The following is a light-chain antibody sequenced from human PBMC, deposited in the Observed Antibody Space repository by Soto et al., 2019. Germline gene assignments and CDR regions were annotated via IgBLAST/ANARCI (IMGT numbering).Light chain of an antibody. CDR1: NSNIGAGSH. CDR2: GNN. V-gene: IGLV1-40*01. J-gene: IGLJ3*02. CDR3: QSFDNSLTHPV. Sequence: QSVLTQPPSVSGAPGQGVTISCTGSNSNIGAGSHVHWYQHFPGAAPRLLIYGNNNRPSGVPARFSASKSDTSASLAITGLQADDEDDYYCQSFDNSLTHPVFGGGTKVTVL.